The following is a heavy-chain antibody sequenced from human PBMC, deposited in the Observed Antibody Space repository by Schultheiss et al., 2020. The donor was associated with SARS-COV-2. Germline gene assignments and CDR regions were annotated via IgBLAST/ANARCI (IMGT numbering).Heavy chain of an antibody. D-gene: IGHD6-13*01. Sequence: SETLSLTCAVYGGSISSSNWWSWIRQPPGKGLEWIGEINHSGSTNYNPSLKSRVTMSVDTSKNQFSLKLSSVTAADTAVYYCASAAVDAFDIWGQGTMVTVSS. CDR3: ASAAVDAFDI. J-gene: IGHJ3*02. CDR2: INHSGST. CDR1: GGSISSSNW. V-gene: IGHV4-4*02.